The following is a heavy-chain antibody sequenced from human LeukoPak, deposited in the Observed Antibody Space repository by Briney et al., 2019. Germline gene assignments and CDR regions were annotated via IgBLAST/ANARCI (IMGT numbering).Heavy chain of an antibody. V-gene: IGHV3-23*01. Sequence: GGSLRLSCAASGFAFSDYAMTWVRQAPGRGLGWVAVIGGGGGGIHYADSVLGRFTISRDNSKNALYLQMNSLRVEDTAVYFCAKYCGGDCFRNFDYWGQGTLVTVSS. D-gene: IGHD2-21*02. J-gene: IGHJ4*02. CDR3: AKYCGGDCFRNFDY. CDR1: GFAFSDYA. CDR2: IGGGGGGI.